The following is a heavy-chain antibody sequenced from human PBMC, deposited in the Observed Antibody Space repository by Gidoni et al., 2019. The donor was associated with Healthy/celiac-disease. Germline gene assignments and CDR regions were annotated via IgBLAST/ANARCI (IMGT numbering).Heavy chain of an antibody. J-gene: IGHJ4*02. Sequence: VQLQESGPGLVKPSETLSLTCPVSGGSISSYYWSWIRQPPGKGLEWIGYIYYSGSTNYNPSLKSRVTISVDTSKNQFSLKLSSVTAADTAVYYCARDNSYGKFFDYWGQGTLVTVSS. V-gene: IGHV4-59*01. CDR1: GGSISSYY. CDR2: IYYSGST. D-gene: IGHD5-18*01. CDR3: ARDNSYGKFFDY.